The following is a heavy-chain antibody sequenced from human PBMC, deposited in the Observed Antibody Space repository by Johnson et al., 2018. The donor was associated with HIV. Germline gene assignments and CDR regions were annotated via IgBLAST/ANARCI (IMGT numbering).Heavy chain of an antibody. CDR2: IGTAGDT. J-gene: IGHJ3*02. V-gene: IGHV3-13*01. CDR1: GFTFSSYD. D-gene: IGHD4/OR15-4a*01. Sequence: MQLVESGGGLVQPGGSLRLSCAASGFTFSSYDMHWVRQATGKGLEWVSAIGTAGDTYYPGSVKGRFTISRENAKNSLFLQMNSLRAEDTAVYYCARVGANFDAFDIWGQGTMVTFSS. CDR3: ARVGANFDAFDI.